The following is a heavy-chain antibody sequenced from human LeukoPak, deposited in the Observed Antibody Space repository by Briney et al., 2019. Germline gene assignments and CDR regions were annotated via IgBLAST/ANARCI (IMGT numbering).Heavy chain of an antibody. J-gene: IGHJ3*02. V-gene: IGHV3-30*18. CDR1: GFTFSSYG. CDR3: AKGGTDAFGI. CDR2: ISYDGSNK. Sequence: GGSLRLSCAASGFTFSSYGMHWVRQAPGKGLEWVAVISYDGSNKYYADSMKGRFTISRDNSKNTLYLQMNSLRAEDTAVYYCAKGGTDAFGIWGQGTMVTVSS.